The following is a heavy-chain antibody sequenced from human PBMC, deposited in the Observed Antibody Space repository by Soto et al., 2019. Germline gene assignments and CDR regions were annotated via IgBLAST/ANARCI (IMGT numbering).Heavy chain of an antibody. D-gene: IGHD3-3*02. Sequence: GGSLRLSCAASGFPFSSYDMSWVRQAPGKGLEWVSSISSSSGYIYYADSVKGRFTISRDNAKNSLYLQMNSLRAEDTAVYYCTSGALDYYYYGLDVWGQGTTVTVSS. CDR2: ISSSSGYI. J-gene: IGHJ6*02. CDR3: TSGALDYYYYGLDV. V-gene: IGHV3-21*01. CDR1: GFPFSSYD.